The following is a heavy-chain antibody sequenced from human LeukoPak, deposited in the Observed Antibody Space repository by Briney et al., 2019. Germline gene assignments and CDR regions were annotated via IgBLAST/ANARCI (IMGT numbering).Heavy chain of an antibody. V-gene: IGHV1-69*13. CDR2: IIPIFGTA. Sequence: SVKVSCKASGGTFSSYAISWVRQAPGQGLEWMGGIIPIFGTANYAQKFQGRVTITADESTSTAYMELSSLRSEDTAVYYCARDYGALASSRLEYYFDYWGQGTLVTVSS. D-gene: IGHD6-13*01. CDR1: GGTFSSYA. J-gene: IGHJ4*02. CDR3: ARDYGALASSRLEYYFDY.